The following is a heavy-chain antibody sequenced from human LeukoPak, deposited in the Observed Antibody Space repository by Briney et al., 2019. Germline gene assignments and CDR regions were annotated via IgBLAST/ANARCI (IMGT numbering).Heavy chain of an antibody. CDR2: ISSSSSYI. CDR3: AKTTTVVTYGRGYFDY. V-gene: IGHV3-21*04. D-gene: IGHD4-23*01. CDR1: GFTFSSYS. J-gene: IGHJ4*02. Sequence: GGSLRLSCAASGFTFSSYSMNWVRQAPGKGLEWVSSISSSSSYIYYADSVKGRFTISRHNATKSLYLKMNSLRAEDTAVYYCAKTTTVVTYGRGYFDYWGQGTLVTVSS.